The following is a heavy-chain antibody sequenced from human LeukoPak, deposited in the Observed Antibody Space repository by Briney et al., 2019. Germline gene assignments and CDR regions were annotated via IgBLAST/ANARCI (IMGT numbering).Heavy chain of an antibody. V-gene: IGHV3-66*02. CDR1: GFIVNSYA. CDR2: IYSDGVT. Sequence: GGSLRLSCAASGFIVNSYAMSRVRQAPGKGLAWVSLIYSDGVTQYADSVKGRFTISRNNSKNTLYLQMNSLRDEDTAVYFCARDRAEGKTWVEFDPWGQGTLVTVSS. J-gene: IGHJ5*02. CDR3: ARDRAEGKTWVEFDP.